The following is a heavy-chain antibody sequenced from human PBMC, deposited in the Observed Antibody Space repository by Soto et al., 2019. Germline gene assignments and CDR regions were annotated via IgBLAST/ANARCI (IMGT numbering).Heavy chain of an antibody. CDR1: GGSTSSYY. CDR2: ISYSGST. J-gene: IGHJ3*02. V-gene: IGHV4-59*01. Sequence: PSETLSLTWTVCGGSTSSYYWSWIRQPPGKGLGWVGYISYSGSTSYTPSLKGRVTISVDTSQNQFSLRLRSVTAADTAVYYCARRYGSAFDIWGQGTRVTVSS. D-gene: IGHD4-17*01. CDR3: ARRYGSAFDI.